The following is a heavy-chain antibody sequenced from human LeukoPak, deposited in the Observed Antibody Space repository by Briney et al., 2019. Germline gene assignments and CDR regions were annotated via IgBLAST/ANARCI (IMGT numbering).Heavy chain of an antibody. CDR1: GGSFSGYY. J-gene: IGHJ4*02. D-gene: IGHD5-18*01. V-gene: IGHV4-34*01. CDR2: INHSGST. CDR3: ARVDTAMVTGLDY. Sequence: SETLSLTCAVYGGSFSGYYWSWIRQPPGKGLEWIGEINHSGSTNYNPSLKSLVTISVDTSKNQFSLKLSSVTAADTAVYYCARVDTAMVTGLDYWGQGTLVTVSS.